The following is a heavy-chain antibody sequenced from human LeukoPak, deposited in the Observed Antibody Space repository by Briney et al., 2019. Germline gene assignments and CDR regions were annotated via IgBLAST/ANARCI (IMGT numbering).Heavy chain of an antibody. CDR2: INHRGST. Sequence: SETLSLTCAVYGGSFSGYYWSWIRQPPGKGLEWIGEINHRGSTNCNPSLKSRVTISVDTSKNQFSLRLSSVTAADTAVYYCGAVAAAVYYYGMDVWGQGTTVTVSS. D-gene: IGHD6-13*01. V-gene: IGHV4-34*01. CDR1: GGSFSGYY. J-gene: IGHJ6*02. CDR3: GAVAAAVYYYGMDV.